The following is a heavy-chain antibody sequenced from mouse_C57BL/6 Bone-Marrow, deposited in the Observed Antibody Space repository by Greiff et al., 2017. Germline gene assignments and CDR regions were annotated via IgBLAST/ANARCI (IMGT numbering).Heavy chain of an antibody. V-gene: IGHV1-72*01. Sequence: QVQLKQPGAELVKPGASVKLSCKDSGYTFTSYWMHWVKQRPGRGLEWIGRIDPTSGGTKYNEKFKSKATLTVDKPSSTAYMQLSSLTSEDSAVYYCARSEDYYGSSYAYWGQGTLVTVSA. D-gene: IGHD1-1*01. CDR3: ARSEDYYGSSYAY. J-gene: IGHJ3*01. CDR2: IDPTSGGT. CDR1: GYTFTSYW.